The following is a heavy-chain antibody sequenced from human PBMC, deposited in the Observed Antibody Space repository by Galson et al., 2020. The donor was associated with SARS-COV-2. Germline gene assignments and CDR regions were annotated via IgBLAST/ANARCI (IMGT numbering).Heavy chain of an antibody. J-gene: IGHJ5*02. D-gene: IGHD6-6*01. CDR3: AHLGAARLYNWFDP. CDR2: IYHSGKT. CDR1: GGSISSSNW. V-gene: IGHV4-4*02. Sequence: SETLSLTCAVSGGSISSSNWWSWVRQPPGKGLEWIGEIYHSGKTNYNPSHKSRVTISIDTSKNQFSLELYSVTAADTAVYYCAHLGAARLYNWFDPWGQGTLVTVAS.